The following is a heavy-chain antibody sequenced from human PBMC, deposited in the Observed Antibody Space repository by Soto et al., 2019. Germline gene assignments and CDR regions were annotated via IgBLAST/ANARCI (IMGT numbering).Heavy chain of an antibody. CDR3: ASGPPFGR. CDR2: IYHSGST. Sequence: QLQLQESGSGLVKPSQTLSLTCAVSGGSISSGGYSWSWIRQPPGKGLEWIGYIYHSGSTYYNPSLRCLVTISVDRSKSHFSLKLSSVTAAATAMYYCASGPPFGRWGQGTLVTVSS. V-gene: IGHV4-30-2*01. CDR1: GGSISSGGYS. J-gene: IGHJ4*02. D-gene: IGHD3-3*01.